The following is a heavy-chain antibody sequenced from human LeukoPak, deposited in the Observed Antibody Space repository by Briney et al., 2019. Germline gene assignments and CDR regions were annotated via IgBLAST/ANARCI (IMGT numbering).Heavy chain of an antibody. CDR3: ARAPLEKPLDY. D-gene: IGHD3-3*01. CDR2: INPNSGGT. J-gene: IGHJ4*02. CDR1: GHTFTRYY. V-gene: IGHV1-2*02. Sequence: GASVKASCKASGHTFTRYYMHWVRQAPGQGLEWMGWINPNSGGTNYAQKFQGRVTMTRDTSISTAYMELSRLRSDDTAVYYCARAPLEKPLDYWGQGTLVTVSS.